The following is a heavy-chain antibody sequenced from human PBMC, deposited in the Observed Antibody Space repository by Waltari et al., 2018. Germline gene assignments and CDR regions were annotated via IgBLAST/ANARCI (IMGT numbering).Heavy chain of an antibody. CDR1: GFTFSSYA. Sequence: EVQLVESGGGLVQPGGSLRLSCAASGFTFSSYAMHWVRQAPGKGLEYVSAISSNGGSTYYANSVKGRFTISRDNSKNTLYLQMGSLRAEDMAVYYCARGAPDYYCSGGSCYRFFDYWGQGTLVTVSS. CDR2: ISSNGGST. V-gene: IGHV3-64*01. D-gene: IGHD2-15*01. J-gene: IGHJ4*02. CDR3: ARGAPDYYCSGGSCYRFFDY.